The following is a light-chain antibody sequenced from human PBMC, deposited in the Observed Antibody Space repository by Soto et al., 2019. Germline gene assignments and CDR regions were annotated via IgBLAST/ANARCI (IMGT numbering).Light chain of an antibody. CDR2: DAS. V-gene: IGKV1-33*01. Sequence: DIQMTQSPSSLSASVGDRVTITCQASHDITSYLNWYQHKPGKAPKLLIYDASILEAGVPSRFSGSGSGTDFTFTISSLQPEDVATYYCQMCDSAHALTFGGGTKVEIK. CDR3: QMCDSAHALT. CDR1: HDITSY. J-gene: IGKJ4*01.